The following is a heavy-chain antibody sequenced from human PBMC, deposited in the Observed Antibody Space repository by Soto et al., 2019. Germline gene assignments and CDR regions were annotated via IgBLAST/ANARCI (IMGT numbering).Heavy chain of an antibody. J-gene: IGHJ4*02. CDR3: ARDRSIGCTGGSCYPFDY. Sequence: GGSLRLSCAASGFTFSSYAMSWVRQAPGKGLEWVSGISGSGGGTYYADSVKGRFTISRDNSENTLYLQMNSLRAEDTAVYYCARDRSIGCTGGSCYPFDYWGQGTLVTVSS. D-gene: IGHD2-15*01. V-gene: IGHV3-23*01. CDR2: ISGSGGGT. CDR1: GFTFSSYA.